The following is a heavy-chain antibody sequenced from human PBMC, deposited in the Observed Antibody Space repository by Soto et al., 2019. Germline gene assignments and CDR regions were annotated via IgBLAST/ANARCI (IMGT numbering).Heavy chain of an antibody. D-gene: IGHD6-19*01. Sequence: QVQLQESGPGLVKPSQTLSLTCSVSGASTVSHYHWTWIRQPPGKGLEWMGYIFNSGTTFYNPSLTSRLSMSMDTSGNNFSLELRSVTAADTAVYYCALALGPSTGLDYWGQGTLVTVSS. CDR3: ALALGPSTGLDY. CDR1: GASTVSHYH. V-gene: IGHV4-31*02. CDR2: IFNSGTT. J-gene: IGHJ4*02.